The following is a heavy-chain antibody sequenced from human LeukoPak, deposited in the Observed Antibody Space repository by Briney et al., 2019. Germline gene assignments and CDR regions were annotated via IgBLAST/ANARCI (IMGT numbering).Heavy chain of an antibody. Sequence: SETLSLTCTVSGGSISSYYWSWIRQPPGKGLEWIGSIYDSGSTYYKSSLKSRVTISVDTSKNQLSLKLNSVTAADTAVYYCARHAWSSVSCSFDYWGQGTLVTVSS. J-gene: IGHJ4*02. V-gene: IGHV4-59*05. CDR1: GGSISSYY. D-gene: IGHD2-2*01. CDR3: ARHAWSSVSCSFDY. CDR2: IYDSGST.